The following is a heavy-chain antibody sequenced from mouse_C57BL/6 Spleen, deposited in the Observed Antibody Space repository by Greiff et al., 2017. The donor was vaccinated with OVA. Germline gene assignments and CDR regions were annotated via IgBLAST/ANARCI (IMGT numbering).Heavy chain of an antibody. CDR1: GFSLTSYA. CDR3: ARSGGIYYDYDEGAFAY. V-gene: IGHV2-9-1*01. D-gene: IGHD2-4*01. Sequence: QVHVKQSGPGLVAPSQSLSITCTVSGFSLTSYAISWVRQPPGKGLEWLGVIWTGGGTNYNSALKSRLSISKDNSKSQVFLKMNSLQTDDTARYYCARSGGIYYDYDEGAFAYWGQGTLVTVSA. CDR2: IWTGGGT. J-gene: IGHJ3*01.